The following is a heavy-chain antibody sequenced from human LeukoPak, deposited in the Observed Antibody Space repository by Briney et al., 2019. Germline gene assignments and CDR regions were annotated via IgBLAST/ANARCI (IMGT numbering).Heavy chain of an antibody. D-gene: IGHD3-16*01. CDR1: GGSISSYF. CDR3: ARVLDLSKRGLDAFDI. V-gene: IGHV4-59*01. J-gene: IGHJ3*02. CDR2: VYYSGST. Sequence: TSETLSLTCTVSGGSISSYFWSWIRQPPGKRLEWIGYVYYSGSTNYNPSLKSRVTISVDTSKKQFSLKLSSATAADTAVYYCARVLDLSKRGLDAFDIWGQGTMVTVSS.